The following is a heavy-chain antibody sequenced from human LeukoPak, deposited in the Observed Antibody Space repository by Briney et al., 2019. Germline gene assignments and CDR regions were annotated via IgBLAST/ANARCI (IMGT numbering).Heavy chain of an antibody. CDR3: ARGTTVVDY. Sequence: ASETLSLTCTVSGGSISSYYWSWIRQPPGKGLEWIGYIYYSGSTNYNPSLKSRVTISVDTSKNQFSLKLSSVTAADTAVYYCARGTTVVDYWGQGTLVTVSS. CDR1: GGSISSYY. D-gene: IGHD4-11*01. CDR2: IYYSGST. V-gene: IGHV4-59*01. J-gene: IGHJ4*02.